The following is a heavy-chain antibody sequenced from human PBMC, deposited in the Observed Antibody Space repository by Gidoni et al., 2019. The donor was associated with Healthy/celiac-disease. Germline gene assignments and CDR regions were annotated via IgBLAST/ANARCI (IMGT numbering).Heavy chain of an antibody. J-gene: IGHJ6*02. Sequence: QVQLVESGGGVVQPGRSLRLSCAASGFTFRSYAMHWVRQAPGKGLEWVAVISDDGSNKYYADSVKGRFTISRDNSKNTLYLQMNSLRAEDTAVYYCARDSRYYYYYYGMDVWGQGTTVTVSS. CDR3: ARDSRYYYYYYGMDV. CDR2: ISDDGSNK. V-gene: IGHV3-30*04. CDR1: GFTFRSYA.